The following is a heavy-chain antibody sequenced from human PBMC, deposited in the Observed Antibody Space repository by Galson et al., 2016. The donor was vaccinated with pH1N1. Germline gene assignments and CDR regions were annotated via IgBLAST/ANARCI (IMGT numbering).Heavy chain of an antibody. CDR3: ARAPYSTGWYPEFDF. CDR2: IYSGGST. D-gene: IGHD6-19*01. J-gene: IGHJ4*02. CDR1: GFTVSSNY. V-gene: IGHV3-66*02. Sequence: SLRLSCAASGFTVSSNYMSWVRQAPGKGLEWVSVIYSGGSTYYADSVKGRFTISRDNSKNTLYLQMNSLRAEDTAVYYCARAPYSTGWYPEFDFWGPGTRVTVSS.